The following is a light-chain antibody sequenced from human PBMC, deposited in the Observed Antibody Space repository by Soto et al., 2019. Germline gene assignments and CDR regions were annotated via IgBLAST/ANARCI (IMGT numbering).Light chain of an antibody. CDR3: MQALPTWT. V-gene: IGKV2-28*01. CDR2: LGA. J-gene: IGKJ1*01. Sequence: DIVMNQSPLSLPVTPGEPASISCRSSQSLLHSNGYNYLDWYLQKPGQSPQLLIYLGANRASGVPDRFSGSGSGTYVTLNISRVEAEDVGVYYCMQALPTWTFGQGTKGEIK. CDR1: QSLLHSNGYNY.